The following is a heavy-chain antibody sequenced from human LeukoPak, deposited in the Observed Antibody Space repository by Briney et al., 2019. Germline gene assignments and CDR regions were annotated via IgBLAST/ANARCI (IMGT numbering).Heavy chain of an antibody. CDR3: ARDKYSSSWYPGFYFDY. J-gene: IGHJ4*02. CDR2: ISSSSSYI. CDR1: GFTFSRYI. V-gene: IGHV3-21*01. D-gene: IGHD6-13*01. Sequence: GGSLRLSCAASGFTFSRYIMNWVRQAPGKGLEWFSSISSSSSYIYYADSVKGRFTISRDNAKNSLYLQMNSLRAEDTAVYYCARDKYSSSWYPGFYFDYWGQGTLVTVSS.